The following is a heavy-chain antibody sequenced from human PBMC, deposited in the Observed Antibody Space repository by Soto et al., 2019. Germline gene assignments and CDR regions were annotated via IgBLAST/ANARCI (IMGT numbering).Heavy chain of an antibody. D-gene: IGHD1-26*01. J-gene: IGHJ4*02. CDR1: GGSISSYY. Sequence: QVQLQESGPGLVKPSETLSLTCTVSGGSISSYYWSWIRQPPGKGLEWIGYIYYSGSTNYNPSLMSRVAVSGGASKNQFSLRLSSVTAADTAVYYCASRWGRTFDYWGQGTLVTVSS. CDR2: IYYSGST. CDR3: ASRWGRTFDY. V-gene: IGHV4-59*08.